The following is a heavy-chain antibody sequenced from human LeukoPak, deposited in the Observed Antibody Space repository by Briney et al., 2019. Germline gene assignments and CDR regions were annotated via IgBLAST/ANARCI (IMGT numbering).Heavy chain of an antibody. Sequence: PSETLSLTCTVSGGSISSSSYYWGWIRQPPGKGLEWIGSFYHTGSTYYNPSLKSRVTISVDTSKNQFSLKLNSVTAADTAVYYCARTTEDCSSTSCYQYWFDPWGQGTLVTVSS. D-gene: IGHD2-2*01. V-gene: IGHV4-39*07. J-gene: IGHJ5*02. CDR2: FYHTGST. CDR3: ARTTEDCSSTSCYQYWFDP. CDR1: GGSISSSSYY.